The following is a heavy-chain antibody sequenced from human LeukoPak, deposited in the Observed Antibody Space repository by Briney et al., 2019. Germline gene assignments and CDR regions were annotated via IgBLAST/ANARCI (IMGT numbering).Heavy chain of an antibody. J-gene: IGHJ5*02. Sequence: ASVKVSCKASGYTFTGYYMHWVRQAPGQGLEWMGWINPNSGGTNYAQKFQGRVTMTRDTSISTAYMELSRLRSDDTAVYYCARGPHSYYYDSSGKQNWFDPWGQGTLVTVSS. V-gene: IGHV1-2*02. CDR2: INPNSGGT. CDR1: GYTFTGYY. CDR3: ARGPHSYYYDSSGKQNWFDP. D-gene: IGHD3-22*01.